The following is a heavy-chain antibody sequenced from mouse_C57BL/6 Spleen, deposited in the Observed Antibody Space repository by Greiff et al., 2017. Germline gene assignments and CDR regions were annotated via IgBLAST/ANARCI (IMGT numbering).Heavy chain of an antibody. CDR3: TREGGNYDRYVDV. CDR2: ISSGGDYI. D-gene: IGHD2-1*01. CDR1: GFTFSSYA. V-gene: IGHV5-9-1*02. Sequence: EVMLVESGEGLVKPGGSLKLSCAASGFTFSSYAMSWVRQTPEKRLEWVAYISSGGDYIYYADTVKGRFTISRDNARNTLYRQMSSLKSEDTAMYYCTREGGNYDRYVDVWGTGTTVTVAS. J-gene: IGHJ1*03.